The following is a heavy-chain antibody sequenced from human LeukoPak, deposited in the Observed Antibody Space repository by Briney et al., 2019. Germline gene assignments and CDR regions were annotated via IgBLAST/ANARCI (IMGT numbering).Heavy chain of an antibody. D-gene: IGHD1-26*01. CDR2: INTVSGSP. CDR3: ARGAFGRSSLRD. J-gene: IGHJ4*02. CDR1: GYTFTSYA. Sequence: ASVKVSCKASGYTFTSYAMQWVRQAPGQGLDWVGVINTVSGSPTYAQKSERRVFLTREMSTTTVDMELTNRRFDDTAVYYCARGAFGRSSLRDWGQGALVTVSS. V-gene: IGHV1-46*01.